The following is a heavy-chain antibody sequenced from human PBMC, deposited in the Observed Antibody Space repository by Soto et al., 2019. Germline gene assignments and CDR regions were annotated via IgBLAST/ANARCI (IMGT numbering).Heavy chain of an antibody. CDR1: GGFVGSGNYH. CDR2: IFYGGAT. Sequence: QVPLQESGPGLVKPSETLSLTCNVSGGFVGSGNYHWSWIRQCPGKGLEWIGDIFYGGATNYHPPHKSRVTISADTSKKRFSLILTSVTAADTAVYYCARESYGDFVYWGRGTLVIVS. D-gene: IGHD4-17*01. J-gene: IGHJ4*01. V-gene: IGHV4-61*03. CDR3: ARESYGDFVY.